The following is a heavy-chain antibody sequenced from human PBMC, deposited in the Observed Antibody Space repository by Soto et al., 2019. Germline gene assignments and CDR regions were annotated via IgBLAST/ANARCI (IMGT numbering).Heavy chain of an antibody. J-gene: IGHJ6*03. D-gene: IGHD1-1*01. Sequence: SETLSLTCTVSGGSISSYYWSWIRQPPGKGLEWIGYIYYSGSTNYNPSLKSRVTISVDTSKNQFSLKLSSVTAADTAVYYCARVLQFDYYMDVWGKGTTVTVAS. CDR2: IYYSGST. V-gene: IGHV4-59*01. CDR1: GGSISSYY. CDR3: ARVLQFDYYMDV.